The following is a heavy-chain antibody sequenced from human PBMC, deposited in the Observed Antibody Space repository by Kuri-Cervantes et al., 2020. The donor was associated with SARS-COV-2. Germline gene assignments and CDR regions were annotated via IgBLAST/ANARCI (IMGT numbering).Heavy chain of an antibody. D-gene: IGHD2/OR15-2a*01. CDR2: IYYSGST. Sequence: SETLSLTCTVSGGSISSYYWSWIRQPPGKGLGWIGYIYYSGSTNYNPSLKSRVTISVDTSKDQFSLKLSSVTAADTAVYYCARGFYFFSGYYYYGMDVWGQGTTVTVSS. CDR1: GGSISSYY. V-gene: IGHV4-59*01. CDR3: ARGFYFFSGYYYYGMDV. J-gene: IGHJ6*02.